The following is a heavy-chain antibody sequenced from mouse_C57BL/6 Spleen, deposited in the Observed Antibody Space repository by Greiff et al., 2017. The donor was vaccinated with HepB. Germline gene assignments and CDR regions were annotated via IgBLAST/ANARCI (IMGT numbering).Heavy chain of an antibody. CDR3: ARGLLYYRAMDY. CDR2: IYPGDGDT. Sequence: VQLQESGAELVKPGASVKISCKASGYAFSSYWMNWVKQRPGKGLEWIGQIYPGDGDTNYNGKFKGKATLTADKSSSTAYMQLSSLTSEDSAVYFCARGLLYYRAMDYWGQGTSVTVSS. CDR1: GYAFSSYW. V-gene: IGHV1-80*01. J-gene: IGHJ4*01. D-gene: IGHD2-12*01.